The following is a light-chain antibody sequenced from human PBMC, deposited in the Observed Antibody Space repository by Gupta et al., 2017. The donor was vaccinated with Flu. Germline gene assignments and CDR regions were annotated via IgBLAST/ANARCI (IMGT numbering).Light chain of an antibody. V-gene: IGKV4-1*01. CDR3: QQYYSTPRT. Sequence: SMGERATINCKSSQGVLYSSNNKNYLAWYQQKPGQPPKLLIYWASTRESGVPDRFSGSGSGTDFTLTISSLQAEDVAVYYCQQYYSTPRTFGQEAKAEIK. CDR2: WAS. J-gene: IGKJ1*01. CDR1: QGVLYSSNNKNY.